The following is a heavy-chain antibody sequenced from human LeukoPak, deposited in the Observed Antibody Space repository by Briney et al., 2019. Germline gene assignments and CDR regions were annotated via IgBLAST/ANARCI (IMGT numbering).Heavy chain of an antibody. CDR2: ITWNSGRI. CDR1: GFSFDDYG. CDR3: AKNLAGNRFDY. D-gene: IGHD1/OR15-1a*01. V-gene: IGHV3-9*01. J-gene: IGHJ4*02. Sequence: GGSLRLSCAASGFSFDDYGMYWVRQAPGKGLEWVSGITWNSGRIGCADSVKGRFTISRDNSKNTLYLQMNSLRAEDTAVYYCAKNLAGNRFDYWGQGTLVTVSS.